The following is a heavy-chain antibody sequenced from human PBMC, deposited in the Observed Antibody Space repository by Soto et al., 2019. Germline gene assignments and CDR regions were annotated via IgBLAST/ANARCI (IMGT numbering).Heavy chain of an antibody. Sequence: QVQLVQSGAEVRRPGSSVKVSCKASEDTFSTYAIGWVRQAPGQGLEWMGGIIPIFDTTNYAQSFRDRVTITADKSTNTVYMELSSLRFEDTAVYYCARSSRRSVDSYSGDHAWGQRTTVTVSS. D-gene: IGHD2-15*01. CDR3: ARSSRRSVDSYSGDHA. V-gene: IGHV1-69*06. J-gene: IGHJ6*02. CDR1: EDTFSTYA. CDR2: IIPIFDTT.